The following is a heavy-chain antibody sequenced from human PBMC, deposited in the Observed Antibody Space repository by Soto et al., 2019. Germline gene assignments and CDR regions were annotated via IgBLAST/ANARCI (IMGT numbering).Heavy chain of an antibody. D-gene: IGHD1-26*01. Sequence: QVQLVQSGTEVKKPGSSVKVSCKASGYTFSSYSISWVRQAPGQGLEWMGRVVPVLGISNYAQRFQGRVTITADRSTSTAYLELNSLTSEDTAVYCCARGAVDQPLLAVVWGQGTLVAVSS. CDR2: VVPVLGIS. CDR1: GYTFSSYS. J-gene: IGHJ4*02. CDR3: ARGAVDQPLLAVV. V-gene: IGHV1-69*02.